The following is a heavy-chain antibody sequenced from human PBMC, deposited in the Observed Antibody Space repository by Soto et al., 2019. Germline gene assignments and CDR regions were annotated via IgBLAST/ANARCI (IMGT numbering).Heavy chain of an antibody. J-gene: IGHJ4*02. CDR1: GFTFSAYW. D-gene: IGHD1-1*01. CDR3: ARGPRVSSTGTGAH. CDR2: ISDDGSTA. Sequence: GSLRLSCSVSGFTFSAYWMHWVRQVPGKGLTWVSRISDDGSTATYADSVKGRFVISIDNAKNSLYLEMNTLRADDSGLYYCARGPRVSSTGTGAHWGRGTLVTVSS. V-gene: IGHV3-74*01.